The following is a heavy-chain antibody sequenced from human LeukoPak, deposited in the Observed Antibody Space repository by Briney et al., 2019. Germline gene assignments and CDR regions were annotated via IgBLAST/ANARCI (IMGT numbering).Heavy chain of an antibody. CDR1: GFTFSDYY. CDR3: ARGRLWFGELYLGDYFDY. CDR2: ISSSGSTI. D-gene: IGHD3-10*01. J-gene: IGHJ4*02. Sequence: GGSLRLSCAASGFTFSDYYMSWIRQAPGKGLEWVSYISSSGSTIYYADSVKSRFTISRDNAKNSLYLQMNSLRAEDTAVYYCARGRLWFGELYLGDYFDYWGQGTLVTVSS. V-gene: IGHV3-11*01.